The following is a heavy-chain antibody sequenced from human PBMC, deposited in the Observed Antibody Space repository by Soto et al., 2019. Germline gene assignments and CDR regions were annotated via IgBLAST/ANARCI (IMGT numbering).Heavy chain of an antibody. CDR2: IYYSGST. J-gene: IGHJ4*02. Sequence: SETLSLTCTVSGGSISSGGYYWSWIRQHPGKGLEWIGYIYYSGSTYYNPSLKSRVTISVDTSKNQFSLKLSSVTAADTAVYYCAREYVDTAMVLRYYFDYWGQGTLVTVSS. D-gene: IGHD5-18*01. V-gene: IGHV4-31*03. CDR1: GGSISSGGYY. CDR3: AREYVDTAMVLRYYFDY.